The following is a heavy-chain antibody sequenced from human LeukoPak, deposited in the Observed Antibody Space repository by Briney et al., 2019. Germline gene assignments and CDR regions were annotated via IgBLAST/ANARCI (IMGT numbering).Heavy chain of an antibody. V-gene: IGHV4-39*01. Sequence: KPSETLSLTCTVSGGSISSSSYYWGWIRQPPGKGVEWIGSIYYSGSTYYNPSLKSRVSISVDTSKNQFSLKLSSVSAANTAVYYCSRLLWWWWDAFYIWCQGTMVTVTS. D-gene: IGHD2-21*01. CDR1: GGSISSSSYY. J-gene: IGHJ3*02. CDR3: SRLLWWWWDAFYI. CDR2: IYYSGST.